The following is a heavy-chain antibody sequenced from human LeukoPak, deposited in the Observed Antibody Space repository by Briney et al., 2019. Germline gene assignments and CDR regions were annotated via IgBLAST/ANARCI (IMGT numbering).Heavy chain of an antibody. CDR3: ASMSSGWGNYYFDY. J-gene: IGHJ4*02. Sequence: PSETLSLTCTVSGGSISSYYWSWIRQPAGKGLEWIGRIYTSGSTNYNPSLKSRVTMSVDTSKNQFSLKLSSVTAADTAVYYCASMSSGWGNYYFDYWGQGTLVTVSS. V-gene: IGHV4-4*07. CDR1: GGSISSYY. D-gene: IGHD6-19*01. CDR2: IYTSGST.